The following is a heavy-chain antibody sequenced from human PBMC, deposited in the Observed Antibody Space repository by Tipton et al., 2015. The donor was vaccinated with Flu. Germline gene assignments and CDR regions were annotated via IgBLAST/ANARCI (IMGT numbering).Heavy chain of an antibody. D-gene: IGHD3-3*01. V-gene: IGHV5-51*01. CDR3: ARAPHGVVLGYPDAFDI. CDR2: IYPGDSDT. J-gene: IGHJ3*02. CDR1: GYSFTSYW. Sequence: QSGAEVKKPGESLKISCKGSGYSFTSYWIGWVRQMPGKGLEWMGIIYPGDSDTRYSPSFQGQVTISADKSISTAYLQWSSLKASDTAMYYCARAPHGVVLGYPDAFDIWGQGTMVTVSS.